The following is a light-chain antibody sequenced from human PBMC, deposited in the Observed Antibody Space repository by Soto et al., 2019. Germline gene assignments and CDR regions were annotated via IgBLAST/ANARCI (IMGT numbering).Light chain of an antibody. J-gene: IGKJ5*01. CDR3: QHYSSSPPAIT. CDR1: QGLVTW. Sequence: DSQMTQSPSTLSASVGHRVTITCRASQGLVTWLAWYQQKPGKAHKLLIYAASSLQSGDPSTFSGSGSGTDFTLTISSLEPEDFAVYYCQHYSSSPPAITFGQGTRLEI. V-gene: IGKV1D-16*01. CDR2: AAS.